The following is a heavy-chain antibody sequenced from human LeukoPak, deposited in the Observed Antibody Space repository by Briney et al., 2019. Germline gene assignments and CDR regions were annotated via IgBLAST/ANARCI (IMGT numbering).Heavy chain of an antibody. V-gene: IGHV4-59*08. CDR3: ARHPRDGYNFDDY. CDR2: IYYSGST. CDR1: GGSISSYY. D-gene: IGHD5-24*01. J-gene: IGHJ4*02. Sequence: SETLSLTCTVSGGSISSYYWSWIRQPPGKGLEWIGYIYYSGSTNYNPSLKSRVTISVDTSKNQFSLKLSSVTAADTAVYYCARHPRDGYNFDDYWGQGTLVTVSS.